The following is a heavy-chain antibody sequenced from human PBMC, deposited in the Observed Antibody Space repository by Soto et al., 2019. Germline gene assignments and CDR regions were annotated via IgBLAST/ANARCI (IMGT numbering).Heavy chain of an antibody. CDR3: ARTDYGGNSFYYYGMDV. V-gene: IGHV4-61*03. D-gene: IGHD4-17*01. CDR1: GGSVNSGRYY. Sequence: PSETLSLTCTVSGGSVNSGRYYWSWIRQPPGKRLEWIGYIYYSGSTNYNPSLKSRVTISIDTSNNHLSLGLTSVTAADTAIYYCARTDYGGNSFYYYGMDVWGQGTTVTVSS. J-gene: IGHJ6*02. CDR2: IYYSGST.